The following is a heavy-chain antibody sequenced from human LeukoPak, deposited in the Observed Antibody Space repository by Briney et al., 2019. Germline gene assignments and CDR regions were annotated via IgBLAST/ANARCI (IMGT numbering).Heavy chain of an antibody. J-gene: IGHJ4*02. CDR3: ARNSGYYDILTGYQPPYYFDY. CDR2: IYSGGST. D-gene: IGHD3-9*01. V-gene: IGHV3-53*01. CDR1: GFTFGDYA. Sequence: GGSLRLSCTASGFTFGDYAMSWFRQAPGKGLEWVSVIYSGGSTYYADSVKGRFTISRDNSKNTLYLQMNSLRAEDTAVYYCARNSGYYDILTGYQPPYYFDYWGQGTLVTVSS.